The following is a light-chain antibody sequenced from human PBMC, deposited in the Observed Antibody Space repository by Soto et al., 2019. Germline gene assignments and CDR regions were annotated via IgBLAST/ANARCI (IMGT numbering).Light chain of an antibody. V-gene: IGKV1-39*01. CDR2: AAS. CDR3: QQSYSTPPWT. J-gene: IGKJ1*01. Sequence: DIQMTQSPSSLSASVGDRVTITFRASQSITTYLNWYRQKPGKAPKLLIYAASSLQSGVPSRFSGSGSGTDFSLTISSLQPEDFATYYCQQSYSTPPWTFGQGTKVDIK. CDR1: QSITTY.